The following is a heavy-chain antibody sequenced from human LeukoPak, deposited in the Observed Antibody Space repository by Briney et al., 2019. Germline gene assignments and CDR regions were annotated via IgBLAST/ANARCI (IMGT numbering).Heavy chain of an antibody. CDR3: ARDLWDIVVVPADESGFDY. Sequence: ASVKVSCKASGYTFTSYGISWVRQAPGQGLEWMGWISAYNGNTNYAQKPQGRVTMTTDTSTSTAYTELRSLRSDDTAVYYCARDLWDIVVVPADESGFDYWGQGTLVTVSS. CDR2: ISAYNGNT. J-gene: IGHJ4*02. D-gene: IGHD2-2*01. V-gene: IGHV1-18*01. CDR1: GYTFTSYG.